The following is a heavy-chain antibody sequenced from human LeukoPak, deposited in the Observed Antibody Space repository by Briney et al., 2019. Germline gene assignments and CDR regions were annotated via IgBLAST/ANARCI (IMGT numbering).Heavy chain of an antibody. D-gene: IGHD3-16*02. V-gene: IGHV1-69*13. J-gene: IGHJ5*02. CDR2: IIPIFGTA. CDR1: GGTFSSYA. Sequence: GASVKVSCKASGGTFSSYAISWVRQAPGQGLEWVGGIIPIFGTANYAQKFQGRVTITADESTSTAYMELSSLRSEDTAVYYCARAYYDYVWGSYRHNWFDPWGQGTLVTVSS. CDR3: ARAYYDYVWGSYRHNWFDP.